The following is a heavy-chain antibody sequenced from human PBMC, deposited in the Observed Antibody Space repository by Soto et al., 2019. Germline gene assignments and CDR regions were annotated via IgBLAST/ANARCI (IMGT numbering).Heavy chain of an antibody. Sequence: LRLSCAASGYTVSSNYMSWVRQAPGKGLEWVSVIYSGGSTYYADSVKGRFTISRDNSKNTLYLQMNSLRAEDTAVYYCARDFSRDGTHFWGQGTLVTVSS. CDR3: ARDFSRDGTHF. CDR1: GYTVSSNY. J-gene: IGHJ4*02. V-gene: IGHV3-53*01. D-gene: IGHD3-3*02. CDR2: IYSGGST.